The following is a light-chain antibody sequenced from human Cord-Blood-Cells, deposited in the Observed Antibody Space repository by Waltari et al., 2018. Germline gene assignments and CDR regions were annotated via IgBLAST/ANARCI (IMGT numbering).Light chain of an antibody. CDR3: AAWDDSLSGYV. Sequence: QSVLTQPPSASGTPGQRVTISCSGSSSNIGSNYVYCYQQLPGTAPKLLNYRNNQRPSGVPGRFSGSKSGTSASLAISGLRSEDEAHYYCAAWDDSLSGYVFGTGTKVTVL. J-gene: IGLJ1*01. CDR2: RNN. V-gene: IGLV1-47*01. CDR1: SSNIGSNY.